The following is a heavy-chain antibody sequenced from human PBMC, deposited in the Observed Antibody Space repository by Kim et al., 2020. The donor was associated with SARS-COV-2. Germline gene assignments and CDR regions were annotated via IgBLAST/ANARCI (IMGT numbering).Heavy chain of an antibody. J-gene: IGHJ5*02. CDR1: GYTFTSYA. D-gene: IGHD1-26*01. CDR3: ARDYLIVGAMEDRPKGWFDP. Sequence: ASVKVSCKASGYTFTSYAMHWVRQAPGQRLEWMGWINAGNGNTKYSQKFQGRVTITRDTSASTAYMELSSLRSEDTAVYYCARDYLIVGAMEDRPKGWFDPWGQGTLVTVSS. V-gene: IGHV1-3*01. CDR2: INAGNGNT.